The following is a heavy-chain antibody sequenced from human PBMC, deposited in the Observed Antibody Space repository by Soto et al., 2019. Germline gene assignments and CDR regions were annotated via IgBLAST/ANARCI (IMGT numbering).Heavy chain of an antibody. Sequence: QLGGSLTLSCVSSGFTFSGYAMIWGLQAPGKGLEWVSAISGSGGSTYYTDSVKGRFTIDRDNPKNTLYLQMNSLRAEDTAVYCCAKARSECHWEEYYYYVMDVGGKGTTVPVPS. CDR1: GFTFSGYA. D-gene: IGHD1-26*01. J-gene: IGHJ6*04. CDR2: ISGSGGST. CDR3: AKARSECHWEEYYYYVMDV. V-gene: IGHV3-23*01.